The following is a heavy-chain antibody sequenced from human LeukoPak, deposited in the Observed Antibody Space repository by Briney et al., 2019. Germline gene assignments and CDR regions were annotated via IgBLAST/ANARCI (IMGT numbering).Heavy chain of an antibody. CDR3: ARDPRYCSGGSCYYFDY. Sequence: ASVKVSCKASGYTFTGYYMHWVRQAPGRGREWMGRINPNSGGTNYAQKFQGRVTMTRETSISTAYMELSRLRSDDTAVYYCARDPRYCSGGSCYYFDYWGQGTLVTVSS. J-gene: IGHJ4*02. CDR1: GYTFTGYY. V-gene: IGHV1-2*06. CDR2: INPNSGGT. D-gene: IGHD2-15*01.